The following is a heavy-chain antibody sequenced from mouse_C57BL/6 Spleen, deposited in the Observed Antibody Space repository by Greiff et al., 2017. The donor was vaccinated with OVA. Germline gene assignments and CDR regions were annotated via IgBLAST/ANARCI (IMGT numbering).Heavy chain of an antibody. Sequence: VQLKESGGGLVKPGGSLKLSCAASGFTFSDYGMHWVRQAPEKGLEWVAYISSGSSTIYYADTVKGRFTISRDNAKNTLFLQMTSLRSEDTAMYYCARVVTTEGFAYWGQGTLVTVSA. CDR1: GFTFSDYG. CDR2: ISSGSSTI. CDR3: ARVVTTEGFAY. J-gene: IGHJ3*01. D-gene: IGHD2-2*01. V-gene: IGHV5-17*01.